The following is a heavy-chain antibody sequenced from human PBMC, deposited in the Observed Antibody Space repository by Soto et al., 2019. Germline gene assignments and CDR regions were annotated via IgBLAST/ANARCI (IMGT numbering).Heavy chain of an antibody. V-gene: IGHV4-30-4*01. J-gene: IGHJ4*02. CDR3: ARDRANSPDFFDF. CDR1: GGSISSDDYY. Sequence: SETLSLTCTVSGGSISSDDYYWSWIRQPPGKGLEWLGYIYDIGSTSYSPSLESRITISIDTSKNQFSLKLRSGSAADTAVYYCARDRANSPDFFDFWGQGTQVTVSS. D-gene: IGHD1-1*01. CDR2: IYDIGST.